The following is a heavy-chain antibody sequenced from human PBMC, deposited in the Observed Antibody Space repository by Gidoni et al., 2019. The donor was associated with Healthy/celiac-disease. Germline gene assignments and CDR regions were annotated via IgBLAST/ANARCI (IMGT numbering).Heavy chain of an antibody. CDR2: ISYDGSNK. CDR3: AKPRGYSGYDLFDY. V-gene: IGHV3-30*18. CDR1: GFTFSRYG. J-gene: IGHJ4*02. D-gene: IGHD5-12*01. Sequence: QVQLVESGGGVVQPGRSLRLSCAASGFTFSRYGMHWVRQAPGKGLEWVAVISYDGSNKYYADSVKGRFTISRDNSKNTLYLQMNSLRAEDTAVYYCAKPRGYSGYDLFDYWGQGTLVTVSS.